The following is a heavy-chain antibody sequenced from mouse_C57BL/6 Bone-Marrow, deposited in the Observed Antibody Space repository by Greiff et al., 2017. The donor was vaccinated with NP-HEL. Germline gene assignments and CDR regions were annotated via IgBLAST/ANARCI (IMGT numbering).Heavy chain of an antibody. J-gene: IGHJ2*01. D-gene: IGHD2-1*01. Sequence: QVQLQQPGAELVKPGASVKLSCKASGYTFTSYWMHWVKQRPGQGLEWIGMIHPNSGSTNYNEKFKSKATLTVDKSSSTAYMQLSSLTSEDSAVYYCARKPGYYGNLSDYWGQGTTLTVSS. CDR1: GYTFTSYW. CDR3: ARKPGYYGNLSDY. CDR2: IHPNSGST. V-gene: IGHV1-64*01.